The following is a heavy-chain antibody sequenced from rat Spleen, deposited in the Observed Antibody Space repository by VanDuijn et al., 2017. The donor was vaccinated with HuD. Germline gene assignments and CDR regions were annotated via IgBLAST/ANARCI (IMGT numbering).Heavy chain of an antibody. CDR1: GFTFSNYY. Sequence: EVQLVESGGGLVQPGRSMKLSCAASGFTFSNYYMAWVRQAPTKGLEWVASISTGGGNTYYRDSVKGRFTISRDNAKSTLYLQMDSLRSEDTATYYCARLDTTVGGFDYWGQGTLVTVSS. CDR2: ISTGGGNT. D-gene: IGHD1-1*01. CDR3: ARLDTTVGGFDY. V-gene: IGHV5-25*01. J-gene: IGHJ3*01.